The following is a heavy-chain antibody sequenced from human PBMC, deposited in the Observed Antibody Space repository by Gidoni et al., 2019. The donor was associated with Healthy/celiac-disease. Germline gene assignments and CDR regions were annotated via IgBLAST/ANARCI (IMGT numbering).Heavy chain of an antibody. V-gene: IGHV4-59*01. D-gene: IGHD3-22*01. Sequence: QVQLQESGPGLVKPSETLSLTCTVSGGSISSYYWSWIRQPPGKGLEWIGYIYYSGSTNYNPSLKSRVTISVDTSKNQFSLKLSSVTAADTAVYYCASYDSSGYTNWFDPWGQGTLVTVSS. CDR1: GGSISSYY. CDR2: IYYSGST. J-gene: IGHJ5*02. CDR3: ASYDSSGYTNWFDP.